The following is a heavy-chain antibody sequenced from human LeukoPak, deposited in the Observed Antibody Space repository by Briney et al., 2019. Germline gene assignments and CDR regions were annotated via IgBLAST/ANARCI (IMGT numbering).Heavy chain of an antibody. CDR2: IRYDGSNK. J-gene: IGHJ6*03. Sequence: PGGSLRLSCAASGFTFSSYGMHWVRQAPGKGLEWVAFIRYDGSNKYYADSVKGRFTISRDNSKNTLYLQMNSLRAEDTAVYYCAKWVTRGYSNAHYYYMDVWGKGTTVTVSS. CDR3: AKWVTRGYSNAHYYYMDV. CDR1: GFTFSSYG. V-gene: IGHV3-30*02. D-gene: IGHD4-11*01.